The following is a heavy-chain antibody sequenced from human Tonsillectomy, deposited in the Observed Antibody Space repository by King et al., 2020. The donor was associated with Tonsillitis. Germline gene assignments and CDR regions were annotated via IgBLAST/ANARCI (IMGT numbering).Heavy chain of an antibody. V-gene: IGHV3-33*01. CDR3: ARDRHLEVTTLLISGGMDV. CDR1: GFTFSSYG. Sequence: QWQLVQSGGGVVQPGRSLRLSCAASGFTFSSYGMHWVRQAPGKGLEWVAVLWYDGSNKYYADSVKGRFTISRDNSKNTLYLQMNSLRAEDTAVYYCARDRHLEVTTLLISGGMDVWGQGTTVTVSS. CDR2: LWYDGSNK. J-gene: IGHJ6*02. D-gene: IGHD3-22*01.